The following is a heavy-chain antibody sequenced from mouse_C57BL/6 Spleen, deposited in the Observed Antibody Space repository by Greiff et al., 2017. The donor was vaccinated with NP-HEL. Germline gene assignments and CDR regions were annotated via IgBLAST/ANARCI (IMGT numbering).Heavy chain of an antibody. J-gene: IGHJ2*01. CDR3: ARRWDLHFDY. CDR2: IYPGDGDT. D-gene: IGHD4-1*01. CDR1: GYAFSSSW. V-gene: IGHV1-82*01. Sequence: QVQLKESGPELVKPGASVKISCKASGYAFSSSWMNWVKQRPGKGLEWIGRIYPGDGDTNYNGKFKGKATLTADKSSSTAYMQLSSLTSEDSAVYFCARRWDLHFDYWGQGTTLTVSS.